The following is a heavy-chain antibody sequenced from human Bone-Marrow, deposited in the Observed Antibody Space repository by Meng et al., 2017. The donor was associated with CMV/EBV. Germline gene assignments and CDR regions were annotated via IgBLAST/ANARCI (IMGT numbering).Heavy chain of an antibody. CDR1: GFTFDDYG. J-gene: IGHJ6*02. Sequence: GESLKISCAASGFTFDDYGMSWVRQAPGKGLEWVSGINWNGGSTGYADSVKGRFTISRDNAKNSLYLQMNSLRAEDTAVYYCARDRYGSSAHYYYYYGMDVCGQGTTVTASS. CDR3: ARDRYGSSAHYYYYYGMDV. D-gene: IGHD6-6*01. CDR2: INWNGGST. V-gene: IGHV3-20*04.